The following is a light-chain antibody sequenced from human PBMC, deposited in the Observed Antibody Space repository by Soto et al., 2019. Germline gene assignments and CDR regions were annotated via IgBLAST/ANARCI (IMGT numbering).Light chain of an antibody. V-gene: IGLV2-14*03. CDR2: DVA. CDR3: TSFTSSNTYV. CDR1: SRDVGAYNF. J-gene: IGLJ1*01. Sequence: QSALTQPASVSGSPGQLITISCTGTSRDVGAYNFVSWYQHHPDKAPKVVIYDVANRPSGVSYRFSASKSGNTASLTISGLQAEVEVDYYRTSFTSSNTYVFGPGTKVTVL.